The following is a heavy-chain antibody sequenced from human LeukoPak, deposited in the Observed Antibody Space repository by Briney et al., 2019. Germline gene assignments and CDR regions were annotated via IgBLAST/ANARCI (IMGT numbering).Heavy chain of an antibody. V-gene: IGHV3-21*04. CDR3: ARVDVVTVGKNAFDI. D-gene: IGHD4-23*01. J-gene: IGHJ3*02. Sequence: PGGSLRLSCAASGFTFSTYTMNWVRQAPGKGLEWVSSISSSSTYIYYADSVKGRFTISRDNAKSSLYLQMNSLRAEDTAVYYCARVDVVTVGKNAFDIWGQGTMVTVSS. CDR1: GFTFSTYT. CDR2: ISSSSTYI.